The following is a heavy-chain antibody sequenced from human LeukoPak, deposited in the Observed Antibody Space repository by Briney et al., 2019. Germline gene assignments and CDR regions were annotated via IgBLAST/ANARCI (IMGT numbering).Heavy chain of an antibody. CDR2: ISDSGVTT. Sequence: RGSLRLSSAAPGFTFSSDAMSWVRQAPGNMLEWVSGISDSGVTTYYADSVKGRFTISGDNSKNTLYLQLNSLRAEDTAVYYCAKDGAAIRYFDWLLFNWGQGTLVTVSS. CDR3: AKDGAAIRYFDWLLFN. V-gene: IGHV3-23*01. J-gene: IGHJ4*02. CDR1: GFTFSSDA. D-gene: IGHD3-9*01.